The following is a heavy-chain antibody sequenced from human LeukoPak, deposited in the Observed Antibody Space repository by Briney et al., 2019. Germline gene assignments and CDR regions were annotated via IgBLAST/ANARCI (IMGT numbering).Heavy chain of an antibody. V-gene: IGHV1-46*01. J-gene: IGHJ6*02. D-gene: IGHD2-2*01. Sequence: ASVKVSCKASGYTFSNYYMHWVRQAPGQGLEWMGIINPSSGTTTYAHKFQDRVTMTRDTSTSTVYMEVSSLRPEDTALYYCARPTSIIPASNVYYYYYAMDVWGQGTTVTVSS. CDR3: ARPTSIIPASNVYYYYYAMDV. CDR2: INPSSGTT. CDR1: GYTFSNYY.